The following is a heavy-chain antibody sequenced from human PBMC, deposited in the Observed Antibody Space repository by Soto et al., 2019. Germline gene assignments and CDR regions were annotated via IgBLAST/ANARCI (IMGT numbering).Heavy chain of an antibody. J-gene: IGHJ4*02. D-gene: IGHD3-22*01. CDR3: ARANPYYYDSSGYYPLDF. Sequence: SETLSLTCAVSGGSISSGGYSWSWIRQPPGKGLEWIGFFHHSGSTYYIPSLKSRLTISVDRSKNQFSLKLSSVTAADTAVYYCARANPYYYDSSGYYPLDFWGQGTLVTVSS. CDR1: GGSISSGGYS. CDR2: FHHSGST. V-gene: IGHV4-30-2*01.